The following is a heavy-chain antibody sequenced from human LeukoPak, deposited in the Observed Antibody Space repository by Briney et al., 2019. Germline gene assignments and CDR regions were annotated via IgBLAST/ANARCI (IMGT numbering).Heavy chain of an antibody. Sequence: SETLSLTCAVYGGSFSGYYWSWIRQPPGKGLEWIGEIIHSGSTNYTPSLKSRVTISVDTSKNQFSLKLSSVTAADTAVYYCASYAKDIVVLPAASIYWYFDLWGRGTLVTVSS. CDR1: GGSFSGYY. CDR3: ASYAKDIVVLPAASIYWYFDL. J-gene: IGHJ2*01. D-gene: IGHD2-2*01. V-gene: IGHV4-34*12. CDR2: IIHSGST.